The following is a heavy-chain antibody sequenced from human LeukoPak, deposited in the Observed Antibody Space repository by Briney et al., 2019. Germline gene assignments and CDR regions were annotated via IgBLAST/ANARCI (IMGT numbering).Heavy chain of an antibody. Sequence: GGSLRLSCAASGFTFSSYNMHWVRQAPGKGLEWVSSISRSGSRHIYYADSVKGRFTISRDNPKNSLYLQMDSLRAEDTAVYYCAKENDFVYWGQGTLVTVSS. CDR3: AKENDFVY. CDR1: GFTFSSYN. V-gene: IGHV3-21*01. D-gene: IGHD3-3*01. CDR2: ISRSGSRHI. J-gene: IGHJ4*02.